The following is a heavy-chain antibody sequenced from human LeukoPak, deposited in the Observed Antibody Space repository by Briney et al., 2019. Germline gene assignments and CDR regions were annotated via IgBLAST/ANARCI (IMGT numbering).Heavy chain of an antibody. Sequence: GGSLRLSCAASGFTFSSYAMHWVRQAPGKGLEYVSAISSNGGSTYYANSVKGRFTISRDNSKNTLYLQMGSLRAEDMAVYYRARDLHSSGWYTHYYYYGMDVWGQGPRSPSP. V-gene: IGHV3-64*01. J-gene: IGHJ6*02. CDR2: ISSNGGST. CDR1: GFTFSSYA. D-gene: IGHD6-19*01. CDR3: ARDLHSSGWYTHYYYYGMDV.